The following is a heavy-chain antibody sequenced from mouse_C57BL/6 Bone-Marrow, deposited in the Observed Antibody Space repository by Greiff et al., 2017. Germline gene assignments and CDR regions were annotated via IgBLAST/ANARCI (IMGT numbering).Heavy chain of an antibody. V-gene: IGHV3-6*01. CDR2: ISYDGSN. CDR1: GYSITSGYY. J-gene: IGHJ2*01. CDR3: ARGGIYYDYHY. Sequence: EVHLVESGPGLVKPSQSLSLTCSVIGYSITSGYYWNWIRQFPGNKLEWMGYISYDGSNNYNPSLKNRISITRDTSKNQFFLKLKSVTTEYTTTYYCARGGIYYDYHYWGQGTTLTVSS. D-gene: IGHD2-4*01.